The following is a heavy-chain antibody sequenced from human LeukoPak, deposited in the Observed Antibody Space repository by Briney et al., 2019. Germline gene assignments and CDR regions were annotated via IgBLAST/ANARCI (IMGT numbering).Heavy chain of an antibody. CDR1: GFTFSSHA. CDR2: ISGSGGST. J-gene: IGHJ6*03. Sequence: PGGSLRLSCAASGFTFSSHAMSWVRQAPGKGLEWVSAISGSGGSTYYADSVKGRFTISRDNSKNTLYLQMNSLRAEDTAVYYCAKDLKTVTIGRLMDVWGKGTTVTVSS. V-gene: IGHV3-23*01. D-gene: IGHD4-17*01. CDR3: AKDLKTVTIGRLMDV.